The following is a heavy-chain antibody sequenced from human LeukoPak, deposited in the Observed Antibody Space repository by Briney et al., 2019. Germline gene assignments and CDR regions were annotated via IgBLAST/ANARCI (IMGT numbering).Heavy chain of an antibody. J-gene: IGHJ3*02. D-gene: IGHD3-9*01. Sequence: SETLSLTCTVSGDFSIHYWTWIRQPAGKGLEWIGRISTTGSTNYNTSLKSRITMSVDTSKNQFSLKLSSVTAADTAVYYCARDRTGYSSDDAFDIWGQGTMVTVSS. CDR3: ARDRTGYSSDDAFDI. CDR1: GDFSIHY. V-gene: IGHV4-4*07. CDR2: ISTTGST.